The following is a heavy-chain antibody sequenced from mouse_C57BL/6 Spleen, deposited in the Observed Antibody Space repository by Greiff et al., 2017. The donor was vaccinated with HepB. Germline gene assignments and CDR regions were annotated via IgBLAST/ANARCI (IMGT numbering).Heavy chain of an antibody. V-gene: IGHV1-62-2*01. Sequence: QVQLQQSGAELVKPGASVKLSCKASGYTFTEYTIHWVKQRSGQGLEWIGWFYPGGGSIKYNEKFKDKATLTADKSSSTVYMELSRLTSEVSAVYFCARHEAVYYDYDGGMDYWGQGTSVTVSS. D-gene: IGHD2-4*01. CDR2: FYPGGGSI. CDR3: ARHEAVYYDYDGGMDY. J-gene: IGHJ4*01. CDR1: GYTFTEYT.